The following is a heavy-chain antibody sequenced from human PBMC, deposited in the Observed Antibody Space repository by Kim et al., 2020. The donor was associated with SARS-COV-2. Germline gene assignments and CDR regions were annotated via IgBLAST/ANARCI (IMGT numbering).Heavy chain of an antibody. CDR3: ARGGWSGSYFLRPAEYFQH. Sequence: SETLSLTCAVYGGSFSGYYWSWIRQPPGKGLEWIGEINHSGSTNYNPSLKSRVTISVDTSKNQFSLKLSSVTAADTAVYYCARGGWSGSYFLRPAEYFQHWGQGTLVTVSS. CDR2: INHSGST. J-gene: IGHJ1*01. V-gene: IGHV4-34*01. D-gene: IGHD1-26*01. CDR1: GGSFSGYY.